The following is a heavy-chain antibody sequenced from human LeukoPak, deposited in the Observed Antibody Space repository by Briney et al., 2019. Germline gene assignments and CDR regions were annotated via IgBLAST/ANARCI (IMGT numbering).Heavy chain of an antibody. Sequence: SETLSLTCTVSGGTISSYYWSWIRQPPGKGLEWIGYIYYSGSTNYNLSLKSRVTISVDTSKNQFSLKLSSVTAADTAVYYCARAMASTTRWFDPWGQGTLVTVSS. V-gene: IGHV4-59*01. D-gene: IGHD5-24*01. CDR3: ARAMASTTRWFDP. CDR2: IYYSGST. J-gene: IGHJ5*02. CDR1: GGTISSYY.